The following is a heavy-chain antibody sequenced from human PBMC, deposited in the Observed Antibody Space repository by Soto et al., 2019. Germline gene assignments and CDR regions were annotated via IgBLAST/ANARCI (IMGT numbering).Heavy chain of an antibody. CDR2: FLASGGNT. CDR3: ARGGATIFGVIDF. J-gene: IGHJ4*02. V-gene: IGHV1-46*01. D-gene: IGHD3-3*02. Sequence: AASVKVSCKASGYSFFSYYIHWVRQAPGQGLEWMGRFLASGGNTDYAQRFRGRVSMTRDTSSTNTVSLELTSLTSDDTAVYYCARGGATIFGVIDFWGQGTRVTVSS. CDR1: GYSFFSYY.